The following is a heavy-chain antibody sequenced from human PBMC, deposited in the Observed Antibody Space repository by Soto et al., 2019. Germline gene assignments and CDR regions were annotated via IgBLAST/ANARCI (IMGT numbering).Heavy chain of an antibody. V-gene: IGHV1-18*01. D-gene: IGHD2-21*02. J-gene: IGHJ4*02. CDR1: GYTFSSYG. Sequence: ASVKVSCKASGYTFSSYGISWVRQAPGQGLEWMGWISAYNGNTNYAQKLQGRVTITRDTSASTAYMELSSLRSEDTAVYYCARSIVVVTALDYWGQGTLVTVSS. CDR3: ARSIVVVTALDY. CDR2: ISAYNGNT.